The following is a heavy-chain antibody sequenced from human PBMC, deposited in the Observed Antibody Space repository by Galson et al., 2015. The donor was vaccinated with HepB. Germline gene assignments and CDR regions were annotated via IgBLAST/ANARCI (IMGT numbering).Heavy chain of an antibody. D-gene: IGHD3-22*01. CDR1: GFTFSSYA. J-gene: IGHJ4*02. Sequence: SLRLSCAASGFTFSSYAMSWVRQAPGKGLEWVSAISGSGGSTYYADSVKGRFTISRDNSKNTLYPQMNSLRAEDTAVYYCAKDISDSSGYYYFDYWGQGTLVTVSS. CDR3: AKDISDSSGYYYFDY. CDR2: ISGSGGST. V-gene: IGHV3-23*01.